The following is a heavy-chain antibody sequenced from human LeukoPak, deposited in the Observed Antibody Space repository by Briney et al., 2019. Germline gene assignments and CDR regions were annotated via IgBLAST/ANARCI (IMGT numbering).Heavy chain of an antibody. J-gene: IGHJ4*02. CDR2: NNPSGGRT. V-gene: IGHV1-46*01. CDR3: SRELGGSYFDY. D-gene: IGHD1-26*01. Sequence: ASVKVSCKASGYTFIDYYIHWVRQAPGQGLEWLGVNNPSGGRTTYAQKFQGRVTMTRDTSTSTAYMDLSSLTSDDTAVYYCSRELGGSYFDYWGQGTLVTVSS. CDR1: GYTFIDYY.